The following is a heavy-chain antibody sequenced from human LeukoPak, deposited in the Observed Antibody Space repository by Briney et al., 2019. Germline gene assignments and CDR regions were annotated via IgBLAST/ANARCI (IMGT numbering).Heavy chain of an antibody. CDR1: GGSISSYY. CDR2: IYNTET. Sequence: SETLSLTCTVSGGSISSYYWSWIRQPAGEGLEWIGRIYNTETDSNPSLKSRLTMSIDTSKNHLALQLSSVTAADTAVYYCARHQGWLQWEYWGQGTLVTVSS. V-gene: IGHV4-4*07. D-gene: IGHD5-24*01. CDR3: ARHQGWLQWEY. J-gene: IGHJ4*02.